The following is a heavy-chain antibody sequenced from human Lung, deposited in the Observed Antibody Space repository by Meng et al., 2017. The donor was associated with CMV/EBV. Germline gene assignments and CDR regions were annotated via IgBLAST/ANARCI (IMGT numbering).Heavy chain of an antibody. D-gene: IGHD2-2*01. J-gene: IGHJ6*02. CDR3: AKDFCSSTSCYRSYYYYYGMDF. CDR2: IRYDGSNK. CDR1: GFTFSSYG. V-gene: IGHV3-30*02. Sequence: GGSXRLXCAASGFTFSSYGMHWVRQAPGKGLEWVAFIRYDGSNKYYADSVKGRFTISRDNSKNTLYLQMNSLRAEDTAVYYCAKDFCSSTSCYRSYYYYYGMDFXGQGXTVTVSS.